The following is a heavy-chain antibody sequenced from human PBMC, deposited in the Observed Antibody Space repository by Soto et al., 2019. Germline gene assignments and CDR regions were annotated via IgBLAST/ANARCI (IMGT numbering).Heavy chain of an antibody. CDR1: GFTFSSYG. CDR2: IWYDGSNK. D-gene: IGHD5-18*01. Sequence: QVQLVESGGGVVQPGRSLRLSCAASGFTFSSYGMHWVRQAPGKGLEWVAVIWYDGSNKYYADSVKGRFTISRVNSKNTLYLQMNSLRAEDTAVYYCARVGVGTAMVVAPFDYWGQGTLVTVSS. J-gene: IGHJ4*02. V-gene: IGHV3-33*01. CDR3: ARVGVGTAMVVAPFDY.